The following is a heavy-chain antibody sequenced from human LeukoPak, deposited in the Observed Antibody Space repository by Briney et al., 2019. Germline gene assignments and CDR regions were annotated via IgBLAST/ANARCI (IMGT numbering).Heavy chain of an antibody. D-gene: IGHD1-1*01. CDR3: ARDLVRGTLPYYYYMDV. J-gene: IGHJ6*03. CDR2: INPSGGST. Sequence: ASVKVSCKASGYTFTSYYMHWVRQAPGQGLEWMGIINPSGGSTSYAQKFQGRVTMTRDTSTSTVYMELSSLRSEDTAVYYCARDLVRGTLPYYYYMDVWGKGTTVTVSS. CDR1: GYTFTSYY. V-gene: IGHV1-46*01.